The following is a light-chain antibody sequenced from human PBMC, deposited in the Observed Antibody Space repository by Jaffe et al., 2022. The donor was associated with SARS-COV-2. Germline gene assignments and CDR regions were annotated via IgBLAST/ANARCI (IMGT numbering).Light chain of an antibody. CDR3: NSRDSSGLHRV. CDR2: GKN. Sequence: SSELTQDPAVSVALGQTVRITCQGDSLRSYYASWYQQKPGQAPVLVIYGKNNRPSGIPDRFSGSSSGNTASLTITGAQAEDEADYYCNSRDSSGLHRVFGTGTKVTVL. J-gene: IGLJ1*01. CDR1: SLRSYY. V-gene: IGLV3-19*01.